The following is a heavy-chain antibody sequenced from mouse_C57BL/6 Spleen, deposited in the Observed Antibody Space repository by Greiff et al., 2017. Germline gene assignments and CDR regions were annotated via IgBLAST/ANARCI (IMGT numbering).Heavy chain of an antibody. J-gene: IGHJ4*01. V-gene: IGHV1-76*01. Sequence: VQLQQSGAELVRPGASVKLSCKASGYTFTDYYINWVKQRPGQGLEWIARIHPGSGTTYYTEKFKGKDTLTAEKYSGTAYMQLSSQTSEDSAVYYCARLGLYGAMDYWGQGTSVTVSS. D-gene: IGHD1-1*01. CDR2: IHPGSGTT. CDR1: GYTFTDYY. CDR3: ARLGLYGAMDY.